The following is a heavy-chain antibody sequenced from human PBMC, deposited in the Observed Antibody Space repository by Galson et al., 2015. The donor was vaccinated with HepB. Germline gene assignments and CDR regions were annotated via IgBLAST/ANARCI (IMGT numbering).Heavy chain of an antibody. CDR2: INPNSGDT. CDR1: GYAFTGYY. D-gene: IGHD3-3*01. J-gene: IGHJ5*02. V-gene: IGHV1-2*02. CDR3: ARDSRDYDLWSGLPLDP. Sequence: SVKVSCKASGYAFTGYYMNWVRQAPGQGLEWLGWINPNSGDTSYAQKFQGRVTMTRDTSISTAYMDLSRLRSDDTAVYYCARDSRDYDLWSGLPLDPWGQGTLVTVSS.